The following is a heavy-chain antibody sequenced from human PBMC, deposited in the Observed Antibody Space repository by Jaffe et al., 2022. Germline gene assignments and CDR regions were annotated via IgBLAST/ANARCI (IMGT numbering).Heavy chain of an antibody. J-gene: IGHJ6*03. CDR3: AKDITLVQGVFTSHYYYMDV. V-gene: IGHV3-30*02. D-gene: IGHD3-10*01. CDR1: GFTFSIYG. CDR2: IRFDGSNE. Sequence: QVQLVESGGGVVQPGESLRLSCAASGFTFSIYGMHWVRQAPGKGLEWVAFIRFDGSNEYYADSVKGRFTISRDNSKNTLYLQMNSLRAEDTAMYYCAKDITLVQGVFTSHYYYMDVWGKGTTVTVSS.